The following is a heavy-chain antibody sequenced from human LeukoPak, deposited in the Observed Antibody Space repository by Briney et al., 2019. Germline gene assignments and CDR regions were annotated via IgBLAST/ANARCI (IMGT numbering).Heavy chain of an antibody. CDR2: IYYSGST. D-gene: IGHD5-12*01. J-gene: IGHJ4*02. V-gene: IGHV4-30-4*01. CDR3: ARAKSGYEFDY. Sequence: SETLSLTCTVSGGSISSGDYYWGWIRQPPGKGLEWIGYIYYSGSTYYNPSLKSRVTISVDTSKNQFSLKLSSVTAADTAVYYCARAKSGYEFDYWGQGTLVTVSS. CDR1: GGSISSGDYY.